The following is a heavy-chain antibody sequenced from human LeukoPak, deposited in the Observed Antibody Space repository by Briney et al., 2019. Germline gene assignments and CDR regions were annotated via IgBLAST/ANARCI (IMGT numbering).Heavy chain of an antibody. CDR1: GFTVSSNY. CDR3: ARVLTRSYYYYYGMDV. CDR2: IYSGGST. J-gene: IGHJ6*02. Sequence: PGGSLRLSCAASGFTVSSNYTSWVPHAPGKGLEWVSDIYSGGSTYYADPVKGRFTISRDNSKNTLYLQMNSLRAEDTAVYYCARVLTRSYYYYYGMDVWGQGTTVTVSS. V-gene: IGHV3-53*01.